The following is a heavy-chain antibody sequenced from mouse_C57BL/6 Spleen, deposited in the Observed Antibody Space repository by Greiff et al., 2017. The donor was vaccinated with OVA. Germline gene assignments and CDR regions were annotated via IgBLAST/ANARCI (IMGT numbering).Heavy chain of an antibody. D-gene: IGHD1-1*01. V-gene: IGHV6-6*01. CDR1: GFTFSDAW. J-gene: IGHJ2*01. Sequence: EVQGVESGGGLVQPGGSMKLSCAASGFTFSDAWMDWVRQSPEKGLEWVAEIRNKANNHATYYAESVKGRFTISRDDSKSSVYLQMNSLRAEDTGIYYCTRNYYGSTSLYYFDYWGQGTTLTVSS. CDR2: IRNKANNHAT. CDR3: TRNYYGSTSLYYFDY.